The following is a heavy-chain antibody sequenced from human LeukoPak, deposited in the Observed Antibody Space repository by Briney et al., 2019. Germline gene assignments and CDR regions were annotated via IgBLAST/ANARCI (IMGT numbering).Heavy chain of an antibody. V-gene: IGHV6-1*01. CDR2: TYYRSKLYN. Sequence: SQTLSLTCALSGDIVSSNSAAWHWIRQSPSRGLEWLGRTYYRSKLYNDYAVSVKSRININPDTSKNQYSLQLNSVTPEDTAVYYCARGAYGSGSYLVWGQGTLVTVSS. CDR1: GDIVSSNSAA. D-gene: IGHD3-10*01. J-gene: IGHJ4*02. CDR3: ARGAYGSGSYLV.